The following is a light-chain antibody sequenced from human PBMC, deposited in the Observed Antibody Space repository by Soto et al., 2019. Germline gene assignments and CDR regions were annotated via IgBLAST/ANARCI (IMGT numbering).Light chain of an antibody. J-gene: IGLJ3*02. CDR2: DVN. Sequence: QSALTQPASVSGSPGQSITISCTGTSSDVGGYDHVSWYQQHPGKAPKLIIYDVNIRPSGVSNRFSGSKSGNTASLAVSGVQAEDEADYYCSSYTSRDTLVFGGGTKLTVL. CDR3: SSYTSRDTLV. CDR1: SSDVGGYDH. V-gene: IGLV2-14*03.